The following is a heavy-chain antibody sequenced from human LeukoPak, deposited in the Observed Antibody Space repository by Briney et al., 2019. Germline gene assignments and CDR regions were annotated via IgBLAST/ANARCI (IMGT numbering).Heavy chain of an antibody. D-gene: IGHD6-13*01. J-gene: IGHJ5*01. CDR3: ARDLSAGYSSNWYDY. Sequence: SETLSLTCAVSGGSISSSNWWSWVRQPPGKGLEWIGEVYHSGSTNYNPSLKSRVTISVDKSKNQFSLKLSSVTAADTAVYYCARDLSAGYSSNWYDYWGQGTLVTVSS. V-gene: IGHV4-4*02. CDR2: VYHSGST. CDR1: GGSISSSNW.